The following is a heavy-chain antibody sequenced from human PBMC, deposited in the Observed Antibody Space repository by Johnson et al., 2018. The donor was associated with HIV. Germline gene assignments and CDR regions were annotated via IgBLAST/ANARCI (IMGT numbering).Heavy chain of an antibody. V-gene: IGHV3-66*01. Sequence: VLLVESGGGLVQPGGSLRLSCAASGFTVSSNYMSWVRQAPGKGLEWVSVIYSGGSTYYADSVKGRFTISRDNSKNTLYLQMNSLRAEDTAVYYCAKVGGTTILRDAFDLWGRGTKVTV. J-gene: IGHJ3*01. CDR1: GFTVSSNY. D-gene: IGHD1-1*01. CDR2: IYSGGST. CDR3: AKVGGTTILRDAFDL.